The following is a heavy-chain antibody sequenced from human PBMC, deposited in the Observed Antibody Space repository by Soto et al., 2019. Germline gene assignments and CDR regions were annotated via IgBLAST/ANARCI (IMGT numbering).Heavy chain of an antibody. V-gene: IGHV3-23*01. CDR3: APTKRTYCTNGVCYQYYGMDV. CDR1: GFTFSSYA. D-gene: IGHD2-8*01. J-gene: IGHJ6*02. CDR2: ISGSGGST. Sequence: HPGGSLRLSCAASGFTFSSYAMSWVRQAPGKGLEWVSAISGSGGSTYYADSVKGRFTISRDNSKNTLYLQMNSLRAEDTAVYYCAPTKRTYCTNGVCYQYYGMDVWGQGTTVTVSS.